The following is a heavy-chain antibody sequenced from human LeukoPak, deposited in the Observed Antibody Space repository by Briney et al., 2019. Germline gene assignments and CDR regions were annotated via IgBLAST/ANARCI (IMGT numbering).Heavy chain of an antibody. J-gene: IGHJ4*02. CDR1: GFTFSSYG. V-gene: IGHV3-74*01. CDR3: ARDLGIAVAPGY. D-gene: IGHD6-19*01. Sequence: GGSLRLSCEASGFTFSSYGMHWVRQAPGKGLVWVSRINSDGSSTSYADSVKGRFTISRDNAKNTLYLQMNSLRAEDTAVYYCARDLGIAVAPGYWGQGTLVTVSS. CDR2: INSDGSST.